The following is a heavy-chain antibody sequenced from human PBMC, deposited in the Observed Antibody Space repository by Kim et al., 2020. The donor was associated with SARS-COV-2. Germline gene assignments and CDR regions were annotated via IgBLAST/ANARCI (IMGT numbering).Heavy chain of an antibody. J-gene: IGHJ5*02. CDR1: GFTFSSYE. V-gene: IGHV3-48*03. Sequence: GGSLRLSCAASGFTFSSYEMNWVRQAPGKGLEWVSYISSSGSTIYYADSVKGRFTISRDKAKNSLYLQMNSLRAEDTAGYYCARGQLAFGSNWFDPWGQGTLVTVSS. CDR2: ISSSGSTI. CDR3: ARGQLAFGSNWFDP. D-gene: IGHD6-13*01.